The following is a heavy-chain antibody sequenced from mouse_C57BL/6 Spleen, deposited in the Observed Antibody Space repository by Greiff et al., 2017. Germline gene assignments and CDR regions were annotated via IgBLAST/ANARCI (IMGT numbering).Heavy chain of an antibody. CDR1: GFAFTNYL. V-gene: IGHV1-54*01. CDR3: ERGDYYSNYGAY. J-gene: IGHJ3*01. CDR2: ISPGSGGT. Sequence: VQLLQSGAGLVRPGTSVKVSCTASGFAFTNYLIEWVQQRPGQGLEWIGVISPGSGGTNYNEKFKGQATLTADKSSSTAYMQLSSLTSEDSAVNFCERGDYYSNYGAYWGQGTLVTVSA. D-gene: IGHD2-5*01.